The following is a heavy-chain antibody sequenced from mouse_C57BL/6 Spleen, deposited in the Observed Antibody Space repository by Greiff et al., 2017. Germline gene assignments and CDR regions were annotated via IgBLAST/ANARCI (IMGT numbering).Heavy chain of an antibody. Sequence: VQLQQSGAELARPGASVKLSCKASGYTFTSYGISWVKQRTGQGLEWIGEIYPRSGNTYYNEKFKGKAPLTADKSSSTAYMELRSLTSEDSSVYFCASDVTTVLAADYWGQGTTLTVSS. CDR1: GYTFTSYG. V-gene: IGHV1-81*01. J-gene: IGHJ2*01. D-gene: IGHD1-1*01. CDR3: ASDVTTVLAADY. CDR2: IYPRSGNT.